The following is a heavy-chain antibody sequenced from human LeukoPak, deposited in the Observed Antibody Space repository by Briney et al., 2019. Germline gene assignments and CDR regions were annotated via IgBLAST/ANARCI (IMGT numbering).Heavy chain of an antibody. V-gene: IGHV7-4-1*02. CDR3: ARGGYSRGQGSPFDY. Sequence: ASVKVSCKASGCTFTNYPMIWVRQAPGQGLECMGWINTNTGNPTYAQGFTGRFLFSLDTSVGTTYLQIISLKTEDTAVYYCARGGYSRGQGSPFDYWGQGTLVTVSS. J-gene: IGHJ4*02. CDR1: GCTFTNYP. D-gene: IGHD6-19*01. CDR2: INTNTGNP.